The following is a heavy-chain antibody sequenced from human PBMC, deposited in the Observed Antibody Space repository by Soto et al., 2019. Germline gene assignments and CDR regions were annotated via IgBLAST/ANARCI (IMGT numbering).Heavy chain of an antibody. J-gene: IGHJ6*02. CDR2: ISHDGSNK. CDR3: AKVHCNSTSCYPNYYYYYGVDV. CDR1: GFTFSGYG. V-gene: IGHV3-30*18. D-gene: IGHD2-2*01. Sequence: PGGSLRLSCAASGFTFSGYGMHWVRQAPGKGLEWVAVISHDGSNKYYGDSVKGRFTISRDNSKNMLSLQMNSLRAEDTAVYYCAKVHCNSTSCYPNYYYYYGVDVWGQGTTVTVSS.